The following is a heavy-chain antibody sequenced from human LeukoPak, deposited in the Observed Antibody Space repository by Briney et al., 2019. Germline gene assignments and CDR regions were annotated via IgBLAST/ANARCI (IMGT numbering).Heavy chain of an antibody. CDR1: GYPFTTRE. V-gene: IGHV1-8*01. D-gene: IGHD1-14*01. J-gene: IGHJ5*02. CDR2: VHPNGGNT. Sequence: GASVKVSCKTSGYPFTTREINWVRQAAGHALEWMGWVHPNGGNTAYAEKFQGRVTMTRDTSISTAYMELSGLTSDDTAVYFCARGPRNDPWGQGTLVTVSS. CDR3: ARGPRNDP.